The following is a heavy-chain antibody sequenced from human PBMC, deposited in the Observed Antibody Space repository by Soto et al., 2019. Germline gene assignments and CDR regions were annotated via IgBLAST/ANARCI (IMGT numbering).Heavy chain of an antibody. D-gene: IGHD1-1*01. CDR1: GFTFSSYS. V-gene: IGHV3-21*01. Sequence: GGSLRLSCAASGFTFSSYSMNWVRQAPGKGLEWVSSISSSSSYIYYADSVKGRFTISRDNAKNSLYLQMNSLRAEDTAVYYCARDWGYNWRGFDPWGQGTLVTVSS. J-gene: IGHJ5*02. CDR3: ARDWGYNWRGFDP. CDR2: ISSSSSYI.